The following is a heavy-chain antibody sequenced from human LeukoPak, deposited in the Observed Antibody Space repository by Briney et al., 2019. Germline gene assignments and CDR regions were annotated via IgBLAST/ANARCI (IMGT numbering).Heavy chain of an antibody. Sequence: SETLSLTCAVSGYSISSGYYWGWIRQPPGKGLEWIGSIYHSGSTYYNPSLKSRVTISVDTSKNQFSLKLSSVTAADTAVYYCASLNYYGSGSYHYYYYMDVWGKGTTVTVSS. CDR1: GYSISSGYY. V-gene: IGHV4-38-2*01. CDR2: IYHSGST. J-gene: IGHJ6*03. D-gene: IGHD3-10*01. CDR3: ASLNYYGSGSYHYYYYMDV.